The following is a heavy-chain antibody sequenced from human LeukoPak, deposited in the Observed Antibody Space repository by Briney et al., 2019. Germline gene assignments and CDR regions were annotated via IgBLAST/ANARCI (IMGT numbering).Heavy chain of an antibody. CDR1: GITFSSYA. CDR2: IYSGGST. V-gene: IGHV3-66*02. Sequence: PGGSLRLSCAASGITFSSYAMSWVRQAPGKGLEWVSFIYSGGSTHYSDSVKGRFTISRDNSKNTLYLQMNSLRAEDTAVYYCAEGGYWGQGTLVTVSS. J-gene: IGHJ4*02. CDR3: AEGGY. D-gene: IGHD3-16*01.